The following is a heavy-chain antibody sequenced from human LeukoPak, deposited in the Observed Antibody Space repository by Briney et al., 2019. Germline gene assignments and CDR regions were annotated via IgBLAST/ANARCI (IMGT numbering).Heavy chain of an antibody. D-gene: IGHD2-8*01. CDR3: GANGANDYFFAH. CDR1: GGSFSGYY. CDR2: INHSGST. Sequence: TSETLSLTCAVYGGSFSGYYWSWIRQPPGKGLEWIGEINHSGSTNYNPSLKSRVTISVDTSKNQFSLKLSSVTAADTAVYYCGANGANDYFFAHGGGEPLDTVSS. J-gene: IGHJ4*02. V-gene: IGHV4-34*01.